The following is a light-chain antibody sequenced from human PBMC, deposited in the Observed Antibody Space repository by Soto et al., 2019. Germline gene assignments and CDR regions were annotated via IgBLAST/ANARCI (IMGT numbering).Light chain of an antibody. CDR1: QSVSDN. CDR2: GAS. V-gene: IGKV3-15*01. J-gene: IGKJ5*01. CDR3: QHCNDWSA. Sequence: EIVMTQSPDTLSVSPGERATLSCRARQSVSDNLAWYQQKPGQPPRLLIYGASTRATGVPSRFSGSGSGRDFTLTISSLQSEDFAVYYRQHCNDWSAFGQGTRLEIK.